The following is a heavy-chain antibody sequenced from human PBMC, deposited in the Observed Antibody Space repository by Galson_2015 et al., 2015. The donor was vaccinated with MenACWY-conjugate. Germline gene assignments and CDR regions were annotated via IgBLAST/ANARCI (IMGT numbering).Heavy chain of an antibody. CDR1: GGSISSSSYF. Sequence: LSLTCTVSGGSISSSSYFWGWIRQPPGKGLEWIGSIYYSGNTYYNASLKSRITISVDTSKNQFSLNLSSVTAADTAVYYCARHVRGIAAAGSALEGGPQDYWGQGTSVTVSS. D-gene: IGHD6-13*01. CDR2: IYYSGNT. CDR3: ARHVRGIAAAGSALEGGPQDY. V-gene: IGHV4-39*01. J-gene: IGHJ4*02.